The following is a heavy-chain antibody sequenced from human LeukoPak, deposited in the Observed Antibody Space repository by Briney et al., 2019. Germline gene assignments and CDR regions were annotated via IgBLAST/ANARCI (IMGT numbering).Heavy chain of an antibody. Sequence: GGSLRLSCAASGFSVSTYKMHLVRQAPGKGLVWVSDMDSSESATDYADSVKGRFTVSRDNTQNTLYLQMNSLRIEDTAVYYCARDRGYCSGTSCRNWFDPWGQGTLVTVAS. CDR3: ARDRGYCSGTSCRNWFDP. D-gene: IGHD2-2*01. CDR2: MDSSESAT. CDR1: GFSVSTYK. V-gene: IGHV3-74*01. J-gene: IGHJ5*02.